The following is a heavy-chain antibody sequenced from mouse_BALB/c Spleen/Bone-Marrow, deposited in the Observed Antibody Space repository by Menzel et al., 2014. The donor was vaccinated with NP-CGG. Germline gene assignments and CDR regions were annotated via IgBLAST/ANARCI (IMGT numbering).Heavy chain of an antibody. CDR1: GFTFSSYT. CDR2: ISNGGGST. Sequence: DVQLVESGGGLVQPGGSLKLSCAASGFTFSSYTMSWVRQTPEKRLEWVAYISNGGGSTYYPDTVKGRFTISRDNAKNTLYLQMSSLKSEDTAMYYCARRAGAYWGQGTLVTVSA. V-gene: IGHV5-12-2*01. D-gene: IGHD3-3*01. J-gene: IGHJ3*01. CDR3: ARRAGAY.